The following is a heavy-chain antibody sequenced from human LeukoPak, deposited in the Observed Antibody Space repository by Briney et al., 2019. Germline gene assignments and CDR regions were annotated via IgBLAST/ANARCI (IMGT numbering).Heavy chain of an antibody. CDR1: GFTFSSYA. V-gene: IGHV3-30*04. J-gene: IGHJ4*02. D-gene: IGHD4-17*01. CDR2: ISYDGSNK. CDR3: ARDSADYGDYVFYY. Sequence: GGSLRLSCAASGFTFSSYAMHWVRQAPGKGLEWVAVISYDGSNKYYADSVKGRFTISRDNSKNTLYLQMNSLRAEDTAVYYCARDSADYGDYVFYYWGQGTLVTVSS.